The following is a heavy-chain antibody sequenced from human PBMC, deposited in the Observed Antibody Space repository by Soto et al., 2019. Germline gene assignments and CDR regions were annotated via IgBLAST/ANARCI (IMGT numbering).Heavy chain of an antibody. V-gene: IGHV5-51*01. Sequence: EVQLVQSGAEVKKPGESLKISCKGSGYSFTNYWIGWVRQMPGKGLEWMGIIYPGDSDTRYSPSFQGQVTISADKSISTAYLRWSSLKASDTAMYYCARGYCFSTSCQNGNWFDPWGQGTLVTVSS. CDR3: ARGYCFSTSCQNGNWFDP. J-gene: IGHJ5*02. CDR2: IYPGDSDT. CDR1: GYSFTNYW. D-gene: IGHD2-2*01.